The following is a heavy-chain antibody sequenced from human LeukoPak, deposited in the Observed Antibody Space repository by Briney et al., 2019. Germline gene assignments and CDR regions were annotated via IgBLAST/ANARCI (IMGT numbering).Heavy chain of an antibody. J-gene: IGHJ4*02. Sequence: PGGSLRLSCAASGFTFDDYTMHWVRHAPGKGLEWVSLISWYGGSTYYADSVKGRFTISRDNSKNSLYLQMNSLRTEDTALYYCAKAEGIAAAGYFDYWGQGTLVTVSS. V-gene: IGHV3-43*01. CDR3: AKAEGIAAAGYFDY. CDR2: ISWYGGST. D-gene: IGHD6-13*01. CDR1: GFTFDDYT.